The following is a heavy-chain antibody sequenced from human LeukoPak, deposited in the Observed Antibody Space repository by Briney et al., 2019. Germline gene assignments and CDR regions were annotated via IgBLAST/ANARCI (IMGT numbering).Heavy chain of an antibody. V-gene: IGHV3-15*01. Sequence: GGSLRLSCAASGFTFSNARMTWVPQAPGKGLEWVGRIKSKTDGGTTDYAAPVKGRFTISRDDSKNTLYLQMNRLKTEDTAVYYCTTDSDYGSGRDYWGQGTLVTVSS. J-gene: IGHJ4*02. CDR3: TTDSDYGSGRDY. CDR1: GFTFSNAR. D-gene: IGHD3-10*01. CDR2: IKSKTDGGTT.